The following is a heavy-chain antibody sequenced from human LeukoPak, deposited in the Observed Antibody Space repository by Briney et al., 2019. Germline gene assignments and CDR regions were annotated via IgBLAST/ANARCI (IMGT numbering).Heavy chain of an antibody. J-gene: IGHJ5*02. V-gene: IGHV3-49*04. CDR1: GFPFGDYA. Sequence: PGRSLSLSCTASGFPFGDYAMRWVRQAPGKGREGGGFIRSKGYGGTIENAASVKGRFTISRDDSKSIAYLQMNSLKTDDTAVYYCTGTYYDFWSGINWFDPWGQGTLVTVSS. D-gene: IGHD3-3*01. CDR3: TGTYYDFWSGINWFDP. CDR2: IRSKGYGGTI.